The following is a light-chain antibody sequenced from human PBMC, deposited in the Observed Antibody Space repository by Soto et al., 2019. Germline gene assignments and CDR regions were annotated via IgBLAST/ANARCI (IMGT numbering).Light chain of an antibody. V-gene: IGKV3-15*01. CDR1: QSVSSK. CDR3: QQYNNWPGT. J-gene: IGKJ1*01. CDR2: GAS. Sequence: EIVLTQSPGTLSASPGERATLSCRASQSVSSKLAWYQQKPGQAPRLLFYGASTGATGIPARFSGSESETEFTLSISSLQSEDFAVYYCQQYNNWPGTFGQGTKVEIK.